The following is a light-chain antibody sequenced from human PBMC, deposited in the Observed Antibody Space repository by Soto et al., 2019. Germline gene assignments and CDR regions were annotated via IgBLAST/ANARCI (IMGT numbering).Light chain of an antibody. CDR2: DVT. J-gene: IGLJ1*01. CDR3: CSFSGSYISYV. Sequence: QSALAQPRAGSGSPGQSVISCCTGSSSDVGGYNFVSWSKLHQGQVPSLIIYDVTKRPSGVHDRFSGSKSGNTASLTISGLQTEDEADYYCCSFSGSYISYVFGTGTKVTVL. CDR1: SSDVGGYNF. V-gene: IGLV2-11*01.